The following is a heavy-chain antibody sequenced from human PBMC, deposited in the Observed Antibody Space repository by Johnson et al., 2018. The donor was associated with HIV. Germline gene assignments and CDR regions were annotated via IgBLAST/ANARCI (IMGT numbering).Heavy chain of an antibody. CDR2: IYSGGST. CDR1: GITVSSNY. CDR3: ARDHRGYGGGEGYCDAFDI. D-gene: IGHD2-21*01. Sequence: VQLVESGGGLVQPGGSLRLSCAASGITVSSNYMSWVRQAPGMGLEWVSVIYSGGSTYYADSVKGRFTISRDNAKNSLYLQMNSLRAEDPGVYSCARDHRGYGGGEGYCDAFDIWGQGTRFTVSS. V-gene: IGHV3-66*01. J-gene: IGHJ3*02.